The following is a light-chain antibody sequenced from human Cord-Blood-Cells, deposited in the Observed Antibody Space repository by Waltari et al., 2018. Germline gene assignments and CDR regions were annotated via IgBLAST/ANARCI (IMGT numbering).Light chain of an antibody. CDR2: DAS. CDR3: QQYDNLPYS. V-gene: IGKV1-33*01. J-gene: IGKJ2*03. Sequence: DIQMTQPPSSLSASVGDRVTITCQASQDISNYLNWYQQKPGKAPKLLIYDASSLETGVPSRFSGSGSGTDFTFTISSLQPEDIATYYCQQYDNLPYSFGQGTKLEIK. CDR1: QDISNY.